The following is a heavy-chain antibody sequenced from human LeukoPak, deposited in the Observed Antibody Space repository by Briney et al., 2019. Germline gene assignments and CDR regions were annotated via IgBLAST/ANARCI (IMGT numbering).Heavy chain of an antibody. J-gene: IGHJ3*02. CDR2: ISSSSSYI. D-gene: IGHD5-24*01. CDR3: AREAMATIGSDAFDI. CDR1: GFTFSSYS. V-gene: IGHV3-21*01. Sequence: GGSLRLSCAASGFTFSSYSMNWVRQAPGKGLEWVSSISSSSSYIYYADSVKGRFTISRDNAKNSLYLQMNSLRDEDTAVYYCAREAMATIGSDAFDIWGQGTMVTVSS.